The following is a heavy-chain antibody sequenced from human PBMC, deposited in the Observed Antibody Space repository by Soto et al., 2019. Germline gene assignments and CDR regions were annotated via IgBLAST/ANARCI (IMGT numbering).Heavy chain of an antibody. V-gene: IGHV2-5*02. CDR2: IYWDDDK. CDR3: TPCQTSALFML. J-gene: IGHJ4*02. Sequence: QITLKESGPTLVKPTETLTLTCTFSGFSLTTSGMAVAWIRQSPGKAPEWLALIYWDDDKRYSASLTHRLTIARDTSKNQVILTMTNMDPVYTATYYCTPCQTSALFMLWGQGTLVAVSS. D-gene: IGHD3-16*01. CDR1: GFSLTTSGMA.